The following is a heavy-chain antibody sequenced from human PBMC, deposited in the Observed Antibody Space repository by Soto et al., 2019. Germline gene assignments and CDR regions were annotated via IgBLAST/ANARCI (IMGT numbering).Heavy chain of an antibody. Sequence: QVHLVQSGAEVRTPGSSVKISCKASGGSLENLAISWVRQAPGQGFEWMGGVIPVLGTTDYAHNFQGRVTVTADESTTTVYLELSSLKSEDTAVYYGARDGRTLRYLEWPAAFDSWGQGTLVTVSA. D-gene: IGHD3-3*01. V-gene: IGHV1-69*01. CDR2: VIPVLGTT. CDR3: ARDGRTLRYLEWPAAFDS. CDR1: GGSLENLA. J-gene: IGHJ5*01.